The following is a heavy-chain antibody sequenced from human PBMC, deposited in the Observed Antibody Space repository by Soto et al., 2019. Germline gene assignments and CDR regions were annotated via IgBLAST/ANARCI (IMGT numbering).Heavy chain of an antibody. Sequence: EASVKVSCKASGYTFTSYYMHWVRQAPGQGLEWMGIINPSGGSTSYAQKFQGRVTMTRDTSTSTVYMELSSLRSEDTAVYYCARDLAPIAARPSYYYYGMDVWGQGTTVTVAS. D-gene: IGHD6-6*01. CDR2: INPSGGST. CDR3: ARDLAPIAARPSYYYYGMDV. CDR1: GYTFTSYY. J-gene: IGHJ6*02. V-gene: IGHV1-46*01.